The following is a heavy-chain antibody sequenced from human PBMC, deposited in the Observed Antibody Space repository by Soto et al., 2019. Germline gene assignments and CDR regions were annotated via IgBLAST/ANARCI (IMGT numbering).Heavy chain of an antibody. CDR3: AEWARYCSGADCRA. CDR1: GFPFSRRA. V-gene: IGHV3-23*01. D-gene: IGHD2-15*01. J-gene: IGHJ5*02. CDR2: ISGSGTIT. Sequence: EVQLLESGGGLVQPGGSLRLSCAASGFPFSRRAMSWVRQAPGKGLEWVSAISGSGTITYYADSVKGRFTISRDTSKNTLYLQMNSVRADDTAVYYCAEWARYCSGADCRAWGQGTLVTVSS.